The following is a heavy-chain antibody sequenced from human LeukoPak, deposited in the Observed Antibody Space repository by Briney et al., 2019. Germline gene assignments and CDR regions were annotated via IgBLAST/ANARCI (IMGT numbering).Heavy chain of an antibody. D-gene: IGHD5-18*01. J-gene: IGHJ4*02. CDR2: IYYSGST. Sequence: SETLSLTCTVSGGAVSGSYYWNWIRQPPGKGLEWIGYIYYSGSTNYNPSLKSRVTISVDTSKNQFSLKLSSVTAADTAVYYCARDAYSYGLFDYWGQGTLVTVSS. CDR3: ARDAYSYGLFDY. CDR1: GGAVSGSYY. V-gene: IGHV4-61*01.